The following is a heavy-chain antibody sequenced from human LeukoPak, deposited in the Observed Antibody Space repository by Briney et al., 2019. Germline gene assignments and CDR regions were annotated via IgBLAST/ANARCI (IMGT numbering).Heavy chain of an antibody. CDR1: GGTFSSYA. V-gene: IGHV1-69*10. D-gene: IGHD5-18*01. J-gene: IGHJ4*02. Sequence: ASVKVSCKASGGTFSSYAISWVRQAPGQGLEWMGWIIPILGIANYAQKFQGRVTITADKSTSTAYMELSSLRSEDTAVYYCARVDTAMVMDYWGQGTLVTVSS. CDR3: ARVDTAMVMDY. CDR2: IIPILGIA.